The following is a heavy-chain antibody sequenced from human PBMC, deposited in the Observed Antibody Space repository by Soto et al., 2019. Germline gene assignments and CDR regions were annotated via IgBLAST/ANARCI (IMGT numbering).Heavy chain of an antibody. CDR3: ARNGALGY. Sequence: QVQLQESGPGLVKPSQTLSLTCTVSGGSISSGDYYWSWIRQPPGKGLEWIGYILYSGTTNYNPSLESRLTISVDTSKNEFSLNLTSVTAADTAVYYCARNGALGYWGRGTLVTVSS. CDR1: GGSISSGDYY. J-gene: IGHJ4*02. CDR2: ILYSGTT. D-gene: IGHD2-8*01. V-gene: IGHV4-30-4*01.